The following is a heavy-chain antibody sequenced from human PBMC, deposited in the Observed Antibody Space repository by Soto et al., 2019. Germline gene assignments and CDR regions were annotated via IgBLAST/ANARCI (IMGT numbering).Heavy chain of an antibody. CDR3: ARHTAMATMRGFAY. Sequence: QVQLQESGPGLVKPSETLSLICDVSGGSISSNWWSWVRQPPGKGLEWIGEIHHSGTTNYNPSLKSRVIISGEKSEHQSPLTVNSVTAAYTAVYYCARHTAMATMRGFAYWGQGTLVIVSS. CDR2: IHHSGTT. CDR1: GGSISSNW. D-gene: IGHD5-18*01. J-gene: IGHJ4*02. V-gene: IGHV4-4*02.